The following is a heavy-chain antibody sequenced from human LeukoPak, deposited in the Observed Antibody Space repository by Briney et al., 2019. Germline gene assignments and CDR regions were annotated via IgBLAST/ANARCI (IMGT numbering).Heavy chain of an antibody. J-gene: IGHJ4*02. V-gene: IGHV4-59*01. D-gene: IGHD3-10*01. CDR1: GVSISIYY. CDR3: VRDRELNY. Sequence: SETLSLTCTVSGVSISIYYWSWIRQPPGKGLERLGYTYNSGSTLYNPSLKSRVTISVDTSRNEFSLRLTSVTAADAAVYYCVRDRELNYWGQGTLVTVSS. CDR2: TYNSGST.